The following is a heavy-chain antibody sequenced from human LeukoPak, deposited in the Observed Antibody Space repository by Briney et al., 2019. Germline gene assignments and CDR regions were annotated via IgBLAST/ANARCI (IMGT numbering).Heavy chain of an antibody. Sequence: SETLSLTCSVSGGSISSSTYSWTWIRQPPGKGLEWIGSIHYDGNTYYKPSLKSRVTISVDTSKIQFSLRLSSATAADMATYYCARHSLNNYGSYYWGQGTLVTVSS. D-gene: IGHD5-24*01. V-gene: IGHV4-39*01. J-gene: IGHJ4*02. CDR3: ARHSLNNYGSYY. CDR1: GGSISSSTYS. CDR2: IHYDGNT.